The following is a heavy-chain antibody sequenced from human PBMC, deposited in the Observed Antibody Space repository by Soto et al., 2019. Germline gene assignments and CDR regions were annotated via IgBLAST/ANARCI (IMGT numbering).Heavy chain of an antibody. CDR1: GGSISSSNW. J-gene: IGHJ3*02. Sequence: SETLSLTCAVSGGSISSSNWWSWVRQPPGKGLEWIGEIYHSGSTNYNPSLKSRVTISVDKSKNQFSLKLSSVTAADTAVYYCARGCEYSYGFNAFDIWGQGTMVTVSS. CDR3: ARGCEYSYGFNAFDI. D-gene: IGHD5-18*01. V-gene: IGHV4-4*02. CDR2: IYHSGST.